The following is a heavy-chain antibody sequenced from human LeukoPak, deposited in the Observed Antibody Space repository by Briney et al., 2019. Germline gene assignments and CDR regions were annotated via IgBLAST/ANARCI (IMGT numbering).Heavy chain of an antibody. CDR1: GYSISTYY. CDR3: ARAKKAVAGFFDY. V-gene: IGHV4-59*01. Sequence: SETLSLTCAVSGYSISTYYWSWIRQPPGKGLEWIGYIYYSGSTNYNPSLKSRVTISIDTSKKQLSLKLSSVTAADTALYYCARAKKAVAGFFDYWGQGTLVTVSS. D-gene: IGHD6-19*01. CDR2: IYYSGST. J-gene: IGHJ4*02.